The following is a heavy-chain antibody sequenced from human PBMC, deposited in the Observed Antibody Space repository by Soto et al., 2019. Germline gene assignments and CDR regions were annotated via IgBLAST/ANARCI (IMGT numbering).Heavy chain of an antibody. CDR3: AREDYDDYVEYYYYYYGMDV. CDR2: ISYDGSNK. CDR1: GFTFSSYA. J-gene: IGHJ6*02. V-gene: IGHV3-30-3*01. D-gene: IGHD4-17*01. Sequence: PGGSLRLSCAASGFTFSSYAMHWVRQAPGKGLEWVAVISYDGSNKYYADSVKGRFTISRDNSKNTLYLQMNSLRAEDTAVYYCAREDYDDYVEYYYYYYGMDVWGQGTTVTVSS.